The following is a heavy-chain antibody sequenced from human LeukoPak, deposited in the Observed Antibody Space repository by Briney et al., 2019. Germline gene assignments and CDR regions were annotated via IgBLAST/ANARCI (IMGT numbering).Heavy chain of an antibody. V-gene: IGHV3-20*04. CDR2: INWNGIST. CDR1: GFTFDDYG. CDR3: ARDRGTAVGATCRDAFDI. J-gene: IGHJ3*02. D-gene: IGHD1-26*01. Sequence: GGSLRLSCAASGFTFDDYGMSWVRQPPGKGLEWVSGINWNGISTGYTDSVKGRFTISRDNAKNSLYVQMNSLRAEDTALYYCARDRGTAVGATCRDAFDIWGQGTMVTVSS.